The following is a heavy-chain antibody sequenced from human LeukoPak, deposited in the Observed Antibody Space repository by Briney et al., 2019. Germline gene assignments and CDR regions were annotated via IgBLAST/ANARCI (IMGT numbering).Heavy chain of an antibody. CDR2: ISSSGNTI. D-gene: IGHD1-26*01. CDR1: GFTFNSFS. CDR3: AGVGALGSLGY. V-gene: IGHV3-48*04. Sequence: PGGSLRLSCAASGFTFNSFSMDWVRQVPGKGLEWVSYISSSGNTIYYADSVKGRFTISRDNANNLLYLQMSGLRAEDTAVYYCAGVGALGSLGYWGQGILVAVSS. J-gene: IGHJ4*02.